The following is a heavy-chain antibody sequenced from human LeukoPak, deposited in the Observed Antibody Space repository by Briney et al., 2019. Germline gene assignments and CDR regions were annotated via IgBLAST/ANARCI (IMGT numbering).Heavy chain of an antibody. CDR1: GFTFSSYS. J-gene: IGHJ5*02. CDR3: ARTGSSLFDP. D-gene: IGHD6-6*01. V-gene: IGHV3-48*04. CDR2: ISSSGSTI. Sequence: GGSLRLSCAASGFTFSSYSMNWVRQAPGKGLEWVSYISSSGSTIDYADSVKGRFTISRDNAKNSLYLQMNSLRAEDTAVYYCARTGSSLFDPWGQGTLVTVSS.